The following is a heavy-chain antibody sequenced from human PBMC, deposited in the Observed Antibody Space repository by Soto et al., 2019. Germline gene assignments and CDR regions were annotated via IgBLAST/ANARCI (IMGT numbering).Heavy chain of an antibody. CDR2: IYYSGST. D-gene: IGHD7-27*01. CDR1: GGSISSYY. CDR3: ARRWGDVFDI. V-gene: IGHV4-59*08. J-gene: IGHJ3*02. Sequence: QVQLQESGPGLVKPSETLSLTCTVSGGSISSYYWSWIRQPPGKGLEWIGYIYYSGSTNYNPSLQSRVTISVDTSKNQFSLKLSSVTAADTAVYYCARRWGDVFDIWGQGTMVTVSS.